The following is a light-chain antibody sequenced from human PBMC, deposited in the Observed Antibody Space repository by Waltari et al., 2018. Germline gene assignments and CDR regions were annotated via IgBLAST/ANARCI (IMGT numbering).Light chain of an antibody. Sequence: DIVMTQSPATLSVSPGERATLSCGASQSIGSNLAWYQHKPGQAPRFLIYGASTRATGIPVRFSDSGSGTEFTLTISSLQSADFAVYYCQQYGTSPLTFGGGTKVEIK. CDR3: QQYGTSPLT. J-gene: IGKJ4*01. V-gene: IGKV3-15*01. CDR2: GAS. CDR1: QSIGSN.